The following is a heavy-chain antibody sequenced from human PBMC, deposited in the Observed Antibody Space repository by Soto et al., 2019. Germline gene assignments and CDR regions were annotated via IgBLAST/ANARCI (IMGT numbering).Heavy chain of an antibody. D-gene: IGHD5-18*01. CDR1: GFTLSDSA. J-gene: IGHJ4*02. Sequence: EVQLVESGGGLVQPGGSLKLSCAASGFTLSDSAMQWVRQASGKGLEWVGRIRSKVNTYATAYAASVKGRFTISRNDSVNTTYLQMNSLKAEDTAVYYCTRRRDWTAMDPLDYWGQGTLVTVSS. CDR2: IRSKVNTYAT. V-gene: IGHV3-73*02. CDR3: TRRRDWTAMDPLDY.